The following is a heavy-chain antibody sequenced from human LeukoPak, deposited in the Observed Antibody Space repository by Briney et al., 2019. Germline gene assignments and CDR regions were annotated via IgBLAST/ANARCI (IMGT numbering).Heavy chain of an antibody. V-gene: IGHV3-15*07. CDR2: VKNRGDGMAT. J-gene: IGHJ4*02. CDR1: TFTKSW. Sequence: GGSLRLSCVLSTFTKSWMNWVRQAPGKGLEWVGRVKNRGDGMATDYAAPVKGRFIISRDDSKKTVYLQMDSLKTEDTAVYFCTTEYFGGFEYWGQGTLVTVSS. CDR3: TTEYFGGFEY. D-gene: IGHD3-16*01.